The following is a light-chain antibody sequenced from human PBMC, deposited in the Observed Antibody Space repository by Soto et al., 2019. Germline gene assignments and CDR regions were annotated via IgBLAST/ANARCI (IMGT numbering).Light chain of an antibody. Sequence: DIQLTQSPSFLSAFVGDRVTITCQASQDIGNSLNWFQHKPGKAPNLVIYDASNLEIGVPSRFSGSGSGTDFTFTISSLRPEDIATYYCQKSDHLPLFGPGTKVESK. CDR1: QDIGNS. J-gene: IGKJ3*01. V-gene: IGKV1-33*01. CDR2: DAS. CDR3: QKSDHLPL.